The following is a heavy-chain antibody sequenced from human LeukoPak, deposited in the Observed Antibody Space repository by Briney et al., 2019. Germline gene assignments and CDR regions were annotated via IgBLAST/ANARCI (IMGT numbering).Heavy chain of an antibody. V-gene: IGHV1-2*02. D-gene: IGHD6-19*01. CDR3: ARDRRYSSASGYFDY. J-gene: IGHJ4*02. CDR1: GYTFTGYY. CDR2: INPNSGGT. Sequence: ASVKVSCKASGYTFTGYYMHWVRQAPGQGPEWMGWINPNSGGTNYAQKFQGRVTMTRDTSISTAYMELSRLRSDDTAVYYCARDRRYSSASGYFDYWGQGTLVTVSS.